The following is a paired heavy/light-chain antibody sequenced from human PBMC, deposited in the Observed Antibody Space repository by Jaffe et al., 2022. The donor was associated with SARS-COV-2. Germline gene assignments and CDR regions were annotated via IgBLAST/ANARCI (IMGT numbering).Heavy chain of an antibody. CDR2: FDPEDGET. CDR3: ATGVKDIVVVPAAILGAFDI. D-gene: IGHD2-2*02. CDR1: GYTLTELS. Sequence: QVQLVQSGAEVKKPGASVKVSCKVSGYTLTELSMHWVRQAPGKGLEWMGGFDPEDGETIYAQKFQGRVTMTEDTSTDTAYMELSSLRSEDTAVYYCATGVKDIVVVPAAILGAFDIWGQGTMVTVSS. V-gene: IGHV1-24*01. J-gene: IGHJ3*02.
Light chain of an antibody. Sequence: DIQLTQSPSFLSASVGDRVTITCRASQGISSYLAWYQQKPGKAPKLLIYAASTLQSGVPSRFSGSGSGTEFTLTISSLQPEDFATYYCQQLNSYPRASLTFGGGTKVEIK. CDR3: QQLNSYPRASLT. V-gene: IGKV1-9*01. J-gene: IGKJ4*01. CDR1: QGISSY. CDR2: AAS.